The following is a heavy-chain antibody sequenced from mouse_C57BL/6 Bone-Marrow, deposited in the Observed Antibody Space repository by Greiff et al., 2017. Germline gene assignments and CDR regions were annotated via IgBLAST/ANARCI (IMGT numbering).Heavy chain of an antibody. CDR2: INSDGGST. V-gene: IGHV5-2*01. Sequence: EVHLVESGGGLVQPGESLKLSCESNDYEFPSHDMSWVRKTPEKRLELVAAINSDGGSTYYPDTIEKRFIISSDNTKKTLYLQMSSVRSEDTALDYCARHYGYDERLAYWGQGTLVTVSA. D-gene: IGHD2-2*01. CDR3: ARHYGYDERLAY. J-gene: IGHJ3*01. CDR1: DYEFPSHD.